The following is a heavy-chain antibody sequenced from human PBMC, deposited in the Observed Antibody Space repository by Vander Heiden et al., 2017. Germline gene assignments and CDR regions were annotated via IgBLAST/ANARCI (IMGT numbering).Heavy chain of an antibody. Sequence: EVKLVVSGGGLVQPRRSLRLSCTAPGLPFRDYAMSWFRQAPGKGLEWVGFNRSKAYGGTTEYAASVKGRFTISRDDSKSIAYLQMNSLKTEDTAVYYCTVPADYYDTSNAFDIWGQGTMVTVSS. CDR3: TVPADYYDTSNAFDI. D-gene: IGHD3-22*01. CDR1: GLPFRDYA. CDR2: NRSKAYGGTT. V-gene: IGHV3-49*03. J-gene: IGHJ3*02.